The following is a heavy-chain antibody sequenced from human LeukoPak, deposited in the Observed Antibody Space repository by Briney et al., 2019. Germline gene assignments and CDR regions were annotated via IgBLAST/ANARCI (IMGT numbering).Heavy chain of an antibody. D-gene: IGHD3-3*01. CDR3: ASYDFWSGFGYY. CDR2: ISGSGGST. V-gene: IGHV3-23*01. J-gene: IGHJ4*02. CDR1: GFTFSSYA. Sequence: GGSLRLSCAASGFTFSSYAMSWVRQAPGKGVEWVSAISGSGGSTYYADSVKGRFTISRDNSKNTLYLQMNSLRAEDTAVYYCASYDFWSGFGYYWGQGTLVTVSS.